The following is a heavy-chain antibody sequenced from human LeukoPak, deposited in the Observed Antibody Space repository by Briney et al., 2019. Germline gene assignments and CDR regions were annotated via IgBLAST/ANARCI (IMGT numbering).Heavy chain of an antibody. D-gene: IGHD2-2*01. CDR2: ISGSGGST. Sequence: PGGSLRLSCAASGFTFSSYAMSWVRQAPGKGLEWVSAISGSGGSTYYADSVKGRFTISRDNSKNTLYLQMNSLRAEDTAVYYCAKSGGNIVVVPAAWDWGQGTLVTVSS. J-gene: IGHJ4*02. CDR3: AKSGGNIVVVPAAWD. V-gene: IGHV3-23*01. CDR1: GFTFSSYA.